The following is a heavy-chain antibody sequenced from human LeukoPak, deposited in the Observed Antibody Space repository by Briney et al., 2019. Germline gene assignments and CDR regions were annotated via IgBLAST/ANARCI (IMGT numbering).Heavy chain of an antibody. CDR3: ARVPSYSSGWPPFDY. D-gene: IGHD6-19*01. Sequence: ASVKVSCKASGYTFTSYGISWVRQAPGQGLEWMGWISAYNGNTNYAQKLQGRVTMTTDTSTSTAYMELRSLRSDDTAVYYCARVPSYSSGWPPFDYWGQGTLVTVSS. J-gene: IGHJ4*02. CDR1: GYTFTSYG. CDR2: ISAYNGNT. V-gene: IGHV1-18*01.